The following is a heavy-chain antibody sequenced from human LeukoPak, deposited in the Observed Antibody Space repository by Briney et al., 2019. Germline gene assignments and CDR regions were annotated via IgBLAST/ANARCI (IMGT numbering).Heavy chain of an antibody. V-gene: IGHV4-39*01. CDR1: GGSITSISSY. J-gene: IGHJ6*02. D-gene: IGHD3-10*01. CDR2: ISYSGST. CDR3: ARHVGWFGESRGMDV. Sequence: PSQTLSLTRTVSGGSITSISSYWGWIRQPPGKGLEWIGSISYSGSTYYNPPTKSRGNISEDTSKNQFSLELSSVTAADRAVYYCARHVGWFGESRGMDVWG.